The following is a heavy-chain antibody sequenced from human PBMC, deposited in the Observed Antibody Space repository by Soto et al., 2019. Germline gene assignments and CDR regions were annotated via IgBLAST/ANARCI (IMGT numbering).Heavy chain of an antibody. CDR2: ISAYNGNT. Sequence: ASVKVSCKASGYTFTSYGISWVRQAPGQGLEWMGWISAYNGNTNYAQKLQGRVTMTTDTSTSTAYMELRSLRSDDTAVYYCARDPGIAVAGDWFDPWGQGTLVTAPQ. J-gene: IGHJ5*02. CDR1: GYTFTSYG. V-gene: IGHV1-18*01. CDR3: ARDPGIAVAGDWFDP. D-gene: IGHD6-19*01.